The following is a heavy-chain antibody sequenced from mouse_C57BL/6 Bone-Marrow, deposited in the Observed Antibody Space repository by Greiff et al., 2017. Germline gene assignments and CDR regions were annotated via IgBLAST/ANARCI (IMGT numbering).Heavy chain of an antibody. CDR1: GFTFSSYA. V-gene: IGHV5-9-1*02. CDR3: TRGRGYDYDAAWFAY. CDR2: ISSGGDYI. J-gene: IGHJ3*01. Sequence: EVMLVESGEGLVKPGGSLKLSCAASGFTFSSYAMSWVRQTPEKRLEWVAYISSGGDYIYYADTVKGRFTISRDNARNTLYLQMSSLKSEDTAMYYCTRGRGYDYDAAWFAYWGQGTLVTGSA. D-gene: IGHD2-4*01.